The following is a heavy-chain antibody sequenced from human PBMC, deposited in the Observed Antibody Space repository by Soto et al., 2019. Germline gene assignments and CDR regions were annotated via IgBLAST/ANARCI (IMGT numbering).Heavy chain of an antibody. CDR3: ARDSTGYSSSWLYYYYYFMDV. Sequence: QVQLVQSGAEVKKPGASVKVSCKAPGYTFTSYAMHWVRQAPGQRLEWMGWINAGNGNTKYSQMFQGRVTITRDTSASTAYMELSSLRSEDTAVYYCARDSTGYSSSWLYYYYYFMDVWGKGTTVTVSS. V-gene: IGHV1-3*01. CDR2: INAGNGNT. CDR1: GYTFTSYA. D-gene: IGHD6-13*01. J-gene: IGHJ6*03.